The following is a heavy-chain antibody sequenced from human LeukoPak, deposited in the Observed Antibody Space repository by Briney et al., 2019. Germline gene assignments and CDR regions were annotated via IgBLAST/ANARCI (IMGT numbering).Heavy chain of an antibody. J-gene: IGHJ4*02. CDR3: TTDRDYGDHVTDLGY. V-gene: IGHV3-15*07. CDR1: GFTFSNAW. Sequence: GGSLRLSCAVSGFTFSNAWINWVRQAPGKGLEWVGRIKSKTDGGTTDYAAPVKGRFTISRDDSKNTLYLQMNSLKTEDTAVYYCTTDRDYGDHVTDLGYWGQGTLVTVSS. CDR2: IKSKTDGGTT. D-gene: IGHD4-17*01.